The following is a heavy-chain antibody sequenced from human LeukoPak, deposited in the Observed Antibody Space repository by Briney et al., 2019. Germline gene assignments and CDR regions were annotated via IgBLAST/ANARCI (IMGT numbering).Heavy chain of an antibody. J-gene: IGHJ3*02. D-gene: IGHD3-22*01. CDR3: AREGGVITMIVVRAFDI. CDR1: GGSISSYY. Sequence: SETLSLTCTVSGGSISSYYWSWIRQPAGKGLEWIGRIYTSGSTNYNPSLKSRVTMSVDTSKNQFSLKLSSVTAADTAVYYCAREGGVITMIVVRAFDICGQGTMVTVSS. V-gene: IGHV4-4*07. CDR2: IYTSGST.